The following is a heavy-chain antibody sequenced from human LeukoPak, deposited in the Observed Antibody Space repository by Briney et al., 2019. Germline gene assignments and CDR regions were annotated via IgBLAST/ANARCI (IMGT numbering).Heavy chain of an antibody. D-gene: IGHD3-22*01. CDR3: ARDSDYYDSSGQDAFDI. V-gene: IGHV4-59*01. CDR2: IYYSGST. Sequence: SETLSLTCTVSGGSICSYYWSWIRQPPGKGLEWIGYIYYSGSTNYNPSLKSRVTISVDTSKNQFSLKLSSVTAADTAVYYCARDSDYYDSSGQDAFDIWGQGTMVTVSS. J-gene: IGHJ3*02. CDR1: GGSICSYY.